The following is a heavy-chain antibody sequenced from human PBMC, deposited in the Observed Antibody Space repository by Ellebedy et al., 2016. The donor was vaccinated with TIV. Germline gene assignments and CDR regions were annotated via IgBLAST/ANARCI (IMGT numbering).Heavy chain of an antibody. CDR2: IWYDGSNK. Sequence: GGSLRLXXAASGFTFSSYGMHWVRQAPGEGLEWVAVIWYDGSNKYYADSVKGRFTISRDNSKNTLYLQMNSLRAEDTAVYYCARARLDWNWFDPWGQGTLVTVSS. CDR3: ARARLDWNWFDP. V-gene: IGHV3-33*01. J-gene: IGHJ5*02. CDR1: GFTFSSYG. D-gene: IGHD3-9*01.